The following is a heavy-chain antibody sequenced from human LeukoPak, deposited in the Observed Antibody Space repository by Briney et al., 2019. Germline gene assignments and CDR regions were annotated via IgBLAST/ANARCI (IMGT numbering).Heavy chain of an antibody. V-gene: IGHV3-23*01. CDR3: ARDRGGYYDSSGPNHAFDI. J-gene: IGHJ3*02. Sequence: GGSLRLSCAASGFTFSSYGMSWVRQAPGKGLEWVSAISGSGGSTYYADSVKGRFTISRDNSKNTLYLQMNSLRAEDTAVYYCARDRGGYYDSSGPNHAFDIWGQGTMVTVSS. D-gene: IGHD3-22*01. CDR2: ISGSGGST. CDR1: GFTFSSYG.